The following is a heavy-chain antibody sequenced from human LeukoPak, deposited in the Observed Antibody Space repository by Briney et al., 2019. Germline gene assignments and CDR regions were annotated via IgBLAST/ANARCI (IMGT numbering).Heavy chain of an antibody. D-gene: IGHD4-17*01. V-gene: IGHV3-33*01. CDR1: GFTFSSYG. CDR2: IWYDGSNK. CDR3: ARDGGNDYGDYATINAFDI. J-gene: IGHJ3*02. Sequence: SGGSLRLSCAASGFTFSSYGMHWVRQAPGKGLEWVAVIWYDGSNKYYADSVKGRFTISRDNSKNTLYLQMNSPRAEDTAVYYCARDGGNDYGDYATINAFDIWGQGTMVTVSS.